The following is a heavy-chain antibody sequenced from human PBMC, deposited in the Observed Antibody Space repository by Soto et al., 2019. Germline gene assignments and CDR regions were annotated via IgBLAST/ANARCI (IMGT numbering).Heavy chain of an antibody. V-gene: IGHV4-31*03. CDR3: ARSHGKIIIRPSYFDD. D-gene: IGHD3-10*01. CDR1: GGSISSGDYC. J-gene: IGHJ4*02. CDR2: ISHDGIT. Sequence: PSETLSLTCTVSGGSISSGDYCWTWIRHHPERGLEFIGYISHDGITYYNPSLKSRLTISLDTSKTQSSLKLSSVTAADTALYYCARSHGKIIIRPSYFDDWGQGTPVTISS.